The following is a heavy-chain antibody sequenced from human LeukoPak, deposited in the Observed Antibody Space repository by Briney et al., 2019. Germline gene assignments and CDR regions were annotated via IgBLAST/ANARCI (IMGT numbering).Heavy chain of an antibody. CDR3: ASGKVRVVPAATGAPFDY. J-gene: IGHJ4*02. CDR1: GGTLSSYA. D-gene: IGHD2-2*01. CDR2: IIPIFGTA. V-gene: IGHV1-69*06. Sequence: SVKVSCKASGGTLSSYAISWVRQAPGQGLEWMGGIIPIFGTANYAQKFQGRVTITADKSTSTAYMELSSLRSEDTAVYYCASGKVRVVPAATGAPFDYWGQGTLVTVSS.